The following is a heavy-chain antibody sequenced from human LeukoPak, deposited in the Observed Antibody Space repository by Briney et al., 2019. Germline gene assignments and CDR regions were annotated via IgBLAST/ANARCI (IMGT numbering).Heavy chain of an antibody. V-gene: IGHV3-11*04. D-gene: IGHD1-1*01. CDR1: GLTFSDYY. Sequence: GGSLRLSCAASGLTFSDYYMSWIRQAPGKGLEWVSSISSGATTKYYTDSVKGRFTISRDNAKNSLYLQMNSLRAEDTAVYYCARDGGYNWNGEMGFDYYYGMDVWGQGTTVTVSS. CDR2: ISSGATTK. J-gene: IGHJ6*02. CDR3: ARDGGYNWNGEMGFDYYYGMDV.